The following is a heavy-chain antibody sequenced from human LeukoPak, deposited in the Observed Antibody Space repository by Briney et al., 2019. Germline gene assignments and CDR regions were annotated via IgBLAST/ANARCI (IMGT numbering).Heavy chain of an antibody. D-gene: IGHD3-22*01. Sequence: GGSLRLSCAASGFTFSSYWMQWVRQAPGKGLVWVSRINSDGSSTSYADSVKGRFTISRDNAKNTLYLQMNSLRAEDTAVYYCAREAMIGYYFDYWGQGTLVTVSS. V-gene: IGHV3-74*01. CDR2: INSDGSST. CDR1: GFTFSSYW. CDR3: AREAMIGYYFDY. J-gene: IGHJ4*02.